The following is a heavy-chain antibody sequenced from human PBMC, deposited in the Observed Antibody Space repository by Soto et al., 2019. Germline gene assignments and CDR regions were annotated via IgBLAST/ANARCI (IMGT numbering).Heavy chain of an antibody. J-gene: IGHJ4*02. CDR1: GFPFSSYA. CDR2: ISGSGDST. D-gene: IGHD1-26*01. Sequence: GGSLRLSCAASGFPFSSYAMIWVRQAPGTGLEWVSAISGSGDSTYYADSARGRFSISRDNSKNTLYLQMNSLRAGDTAVYYCAKELLSGTYPSFDYWGQGILVTVPS. V-gene: IGHV3-23*01. CDR3: AKELLSGTYPSFDY.